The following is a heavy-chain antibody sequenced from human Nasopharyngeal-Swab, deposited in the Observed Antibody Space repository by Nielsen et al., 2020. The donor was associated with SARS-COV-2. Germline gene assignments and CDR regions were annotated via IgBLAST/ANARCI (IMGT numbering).Heavy chain of an antibody. CDR3: ARRSSYYDFWGGYYVFDY. V-gene: IGHV5-51*01. CDR2: IYPGESDT. Sequence: GESLKIFCKGSGYSFTSYWIGWVRQMPGKGLEWMGIIYPGESDTRYSPSFQGQVTISADKSISTAYLQWSSLKASDTAMYYCARRSSYYDFWGGYYVFDYWGQGTLVTVSS. J-gene: IGHJ4*02. CDR1: GYSFTSYW. D-gene: IGHD3-3*01.